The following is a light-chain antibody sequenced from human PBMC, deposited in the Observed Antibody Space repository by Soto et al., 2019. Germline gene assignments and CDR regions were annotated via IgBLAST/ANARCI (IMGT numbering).Light chain of an antibody. CDR2: WAS. J-gene: IGKJ5*01. CDR3: QQYYGAPIT. V-gene: IGKV4-1*01. Sequence: DIVMTQSPDSLAVSLGERATINCTSSQSLLSRSNNNNYLAWFQQKPGQPPKLLLSWASTRETGDPDRFSGSGSGPDFTLTISSLQAEDVAVYYCQQYYGAPITFGQGTRLEIK. CDR1: QSLLSRSNNNNY.